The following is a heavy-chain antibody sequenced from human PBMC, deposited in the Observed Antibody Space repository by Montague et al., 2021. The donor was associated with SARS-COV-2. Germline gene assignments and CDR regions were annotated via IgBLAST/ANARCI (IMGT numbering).Heavy chain of an antibody. Sequence: SETLSLTCAVSGGSVSSGGYYWSWIRQPPGKGLEWIGYIYYSGSTNYNPSLKSRVTIPLDTSKNQFSLKLTSVTAADTAVYYCVRVSLAAAATRSDYWGQGTLVTVSS. CDR2: IYYSGST. CDR1: GGSVSSGGYY. V-gene: IGHV4-61*08. CDR3: VRVSLAAAATRSDY. J-gene: IGHJ4*02. D-gene: IGHD6-13*01.